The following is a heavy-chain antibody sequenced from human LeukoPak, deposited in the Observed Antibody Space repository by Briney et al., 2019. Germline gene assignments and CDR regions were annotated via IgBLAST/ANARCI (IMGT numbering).Heavy chain of an antibody. J-gene: IGHJ4*02. CDR2: ISWDGGST. CDR1: GFTLDDYT. CDR3: AKDGKNHFDY. D-gene: IGHD1-14*01. V-gene: IGHV3-43*01. Sequence: GGYLRLSCAASGFTLDDYTMHWVHQPPGKGLEWVSLISWDGGSTYYADSVKGRFTISRDNSKNSLSLEMNSLRTEDTALYYCAKDGKNHFDYWGQGTLVTVSS.